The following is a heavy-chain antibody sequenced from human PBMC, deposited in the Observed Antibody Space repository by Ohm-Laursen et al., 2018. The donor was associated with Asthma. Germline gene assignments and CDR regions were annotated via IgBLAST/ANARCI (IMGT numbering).Heavy chain of an antibody. J-gene: IGHJ6*02. CDR2: ISYDGSNK. Sequence: SLRLSCAASGFTFRSYAMHWVRQAPGKGLEWVAVISYDGSNKYYADSVKGRFTISRDNSKNTLYLQMNSLRAEDTAVYYCAREASYYYYGMDVWGQGTTVTVSS. CDR3: AREASYYYYGMDV. CDR1: GFTFRSYA. V-gene: IGHV3-30-3*01.